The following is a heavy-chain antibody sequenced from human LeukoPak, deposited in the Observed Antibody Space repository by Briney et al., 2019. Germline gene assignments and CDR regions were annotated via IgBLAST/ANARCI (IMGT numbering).Heavy chain of an antibody. CDR2: MNPNSGNT. V-gene: IGHV1-8*03. CDR3: ARASDVGKARGY. CDR1: GYTFTGYD. J-gene: IGHJ4*02. Sequence: GASVKVSCKASGYTFTGYDINWVRQATGQGLEWMGWMNPNSGNTGYAQKFQGRVTITRNTSISTAYMELSSLRSEDTAVYYCARASDVGKARGYWGQGTLVTVSS. D-gene: IGHD6-13*01.